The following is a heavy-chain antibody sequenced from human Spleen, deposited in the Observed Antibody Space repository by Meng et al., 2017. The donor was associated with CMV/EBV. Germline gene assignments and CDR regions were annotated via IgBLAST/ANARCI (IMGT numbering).Heavy chain of an antibody. V-gene: IGHV3-7*01. CDR3: ARSDY. Sequence: GGSLRLSCAASGFTFSSYEMSWVRQAPGKGLEWVANIKQDGSEKYYVDSVKGRFTISRDNAKNSLYLQMNSLRAEDTAVYYCARSDYWGQGTLVTVSS. J-gene: IGHJ4*02. CDR1: GFTFSSYE. CDR2: IKQDGSEK.